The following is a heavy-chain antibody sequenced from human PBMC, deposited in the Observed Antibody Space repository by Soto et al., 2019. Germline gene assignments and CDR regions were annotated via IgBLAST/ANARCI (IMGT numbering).Heavy chain of an antibody. CDR3: ARDLRAAGRPGMDV. D-gene: IGHD6-13*01. J-gene: IGHJ6*02. V-gene: IGHV1-69*13. CDR1: GGSFSSYA. Sequence: ASVKVSCKASGGSFSSYAISWVRQAPGQGLEWMGGIIPIVGTGNYAQNFQGRVTITADESTSTAYMELSSLRSEDTAMYYCARDLRAAGRPGMDVWGQGTTVTVSS. CDR2: IIPIVGTG.